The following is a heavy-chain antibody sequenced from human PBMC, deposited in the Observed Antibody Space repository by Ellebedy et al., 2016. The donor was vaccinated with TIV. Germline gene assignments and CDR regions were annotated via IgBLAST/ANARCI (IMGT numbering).Heavy chain of an antibody. D-gene: IGHD6-13*01. CDR3: ARELIAAAGINWFDP. CDR1: GITVSSNY. J-gene: IGHJ5*02. CDR2: IYSGGST. V-gene: IGHV3-66*01. Sequence: GGSLRLSCAASGITVSSNYMSWVRQAPGKGLEWVSVIYSGGSTYYADSVKGRFTISRDNSKTTLYLQMNSLIAEDTAVYYCARELIAAAGINWFDPWGQGTLVTVSS.